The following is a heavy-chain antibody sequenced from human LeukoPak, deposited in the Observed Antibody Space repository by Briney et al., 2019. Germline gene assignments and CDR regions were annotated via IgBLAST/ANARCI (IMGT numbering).Heavy chain of an antibody. CDR1: GYTFTSYD. CDR3: ARVTVVVPPTQIWFDP. D-gene: IGHD2-2*01. V-gene: IGHV1-8*01. J-gene: IGHJ5*02. Sequence: ASVKVSCKASGYTFTSYDINWVRQATGQGLEWMGWMNPNSGNTGYAQKFQGRVTMTRNTSISTAYMELSSLRSEDTAVYYCARVTVVVPPTQIWFDPWGQGTLVTVSS. CDR2: MNPNSGNT.